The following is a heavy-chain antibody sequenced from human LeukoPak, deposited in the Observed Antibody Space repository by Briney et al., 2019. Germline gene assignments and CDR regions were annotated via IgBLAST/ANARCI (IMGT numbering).Heavy chain of an antibody. CDR3: ARDAYRSVAFDI. CDR1: GFTFSSYS. J-gene: IGHJ3*02. V-gene: IGHV3-21*01. Sequence: PGGSLRLSCAASGFTFSSYSMNWVRQAPGKGLEWVSSISSSSSYIYYADSVKGRFTISRDNAKNSLYLQSISLRAEDTAVYYCARDAYRSVAFDIWGQGTMVTVSS. CDR2: ISSSSSYI.